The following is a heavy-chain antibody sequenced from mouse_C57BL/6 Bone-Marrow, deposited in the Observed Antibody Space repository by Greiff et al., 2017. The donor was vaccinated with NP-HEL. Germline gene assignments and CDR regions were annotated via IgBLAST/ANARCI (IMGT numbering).Heavy chain of an antibody. Sequence: EVKLMESGGGLVQPGGSLSLSCAASGFTFTDYYMSWVRQPPGKALEWLGFIRNKANGYTTGYSASVKGRFTISRDNSQSILYLQMNALRAEDSATYYCARYTGTGYFDVWGTGTTVTVSS. CDR1: GFTFTDYY. CDR2: IRNKANGYTT. CDR3: ARYTGTGYFDV. D-gene: IGHD4-1*01. J-gene: IGHJ1*03. V-gene: IGHV7-3*01.